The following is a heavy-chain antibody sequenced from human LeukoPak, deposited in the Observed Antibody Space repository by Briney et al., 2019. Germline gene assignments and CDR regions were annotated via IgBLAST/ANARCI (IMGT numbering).Heavy chain of an antibody. J-gene: IGHJ4*02. CDR1: GFTFNNYA. CDR3: AKSREGFDYYDSSGYIDY. V-gene: IGHV3-23*01. D-gene: IGHD3-22*01. CDR2: ISGSGGST. Sequence: GASLRLSCAASGFTFNNYAMSWVRQAPGKGLEWVSAISGSGGSTYYADSVKGRFTISRDNSKNTLYLQMNSLRAEDTAVYYCAKSREGFDYYDSSGYIDYWGQGTLVTVSS.